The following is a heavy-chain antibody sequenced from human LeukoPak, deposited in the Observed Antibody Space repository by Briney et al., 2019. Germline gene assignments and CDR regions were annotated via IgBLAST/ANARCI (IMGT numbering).Heavy chain of an antibody. J-gene: IGHJ5*02. V-gene: IGHV5-51*01. Sequence: GESLKISCKGSGYRFTSYWIGWVRQMPGKGLEWMGIIYPGDSDTRYSPSFQGQVTISADKSISTAYLQWSSLKASDTAMYYCARTRRGIAAAGTNWFDPWGQGTLVTVSS. CDR3: ARTRRGIAAAGTNWFDP. D-gene: IGHD6-13*01. CDR1: GYRFTSYW. CDR2: IYPGDSDT.